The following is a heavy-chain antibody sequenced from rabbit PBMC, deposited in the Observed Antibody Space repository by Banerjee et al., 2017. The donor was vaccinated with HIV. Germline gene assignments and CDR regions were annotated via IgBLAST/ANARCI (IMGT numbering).Heavy chain of an antibody. D-gene: IGHD4-1*01. CDR2: INTSSGNT. CDR1: GFSFSDKYV. CDR3: ARDLAGVIGWNFNL. J-gene: IGHJ4*01. V-gene: IGHV1S40*01. Sequence: LTCTASGFSFSDKYVMCWVRQAPGKGLEWIACINTSSGNTVYASWAKGRFSISRENTQNTVSLQMNSLTAADTATYFCARDLAGVIGWNFNLWGQGTLVTVS.